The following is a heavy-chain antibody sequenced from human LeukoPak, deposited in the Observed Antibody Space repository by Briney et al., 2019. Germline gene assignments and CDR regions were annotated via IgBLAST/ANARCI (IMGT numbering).Heavy chain of an antibody. CDR2: INPNSGGT. J-gene: IGHJ4*02. CDR1: GYTFTSYY. CDR3: ARGAKGLYYYDSSGYFSGSDY. Sequence: VASVKVSCKASGYTFTSYYMHWVRQAPGQGLEWMGWINPNSGGTNYAQKFQGRVTMTRDTSISTAYMELSRLRSDDTAVYYCARGAKGLYYYDSSGYFSGSDYWGQGTLVTVSS. D-gene: IGHD3-22*01. V-gene: IGHV1-2*02.